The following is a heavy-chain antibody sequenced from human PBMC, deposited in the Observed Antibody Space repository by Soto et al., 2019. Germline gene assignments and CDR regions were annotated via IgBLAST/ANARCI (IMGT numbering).Heavy chain of an antibody. D-gene: IGHD3-10*01. J-gene: IGHJ4*02. Sequence: QVQLVESGGGVVQPGRSLRLSCAASGFTFSTYAMHWVRQSPGKGLEWVAVISYDGSNKYYADSVKGRFTISRDNSKNTLYVQMNSLRAEDTAVYYCAKEPYGSGTYTGFRPVSGYWGQGTLVTVSS. CDR2: ISYDGSNK. CDR1: GFTFSTYA. CDR3: AKEPYGSGTYTGFRPVSGY. V-gene: IGHV3-30*18.